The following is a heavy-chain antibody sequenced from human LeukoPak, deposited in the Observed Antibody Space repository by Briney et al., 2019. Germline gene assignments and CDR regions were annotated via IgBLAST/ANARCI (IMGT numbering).Heavy chain of an antibody. Sequence: SETLSLTCAVSGYSISSGYYWGWIRQPPGKGLEWIGSIYHSGSTYYNPSLKSRVTISVDTSKNQFSPKLSSVTAADTAVYYCARDVGPPRGYCSSTSCFSPLFDPWGQGTLVTVSS. D-gene: IGHD2-2*01. CDR2: IYHSGST. CDR1: GYSISSGYY. V-gene: IGHV4-38-2*02. CDR3: ARDVGPPRGYCSSTSCFSPLFDP. J-gene: IGHJ5*02.